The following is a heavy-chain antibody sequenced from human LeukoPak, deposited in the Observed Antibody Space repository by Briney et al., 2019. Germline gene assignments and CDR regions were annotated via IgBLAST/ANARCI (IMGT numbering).Heavy chain of an antibody. V-gene: IGHV1-18*04. CDR1: GYTFTSYA. D-gene: IGHD5-12*01. J-gene: IGHJ4*02. CDR2: ISAYNGNT. Sequence: APVKVSCKASGYTFTSYAVSWVRQAPGQGLDWMGWISAYNGNTNYAQKFQGRVTMTTDTSTSTVYVELRNLRSDDTAVYYCARDVGYSGYEFFDYWGQGTLVTVSS. CDR3: ARDVGYSGYEFFDY.